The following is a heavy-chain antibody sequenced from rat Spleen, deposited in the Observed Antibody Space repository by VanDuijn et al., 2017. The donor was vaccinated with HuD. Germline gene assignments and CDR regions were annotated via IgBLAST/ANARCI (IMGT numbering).Heavy chain of an antibody. CDR2: ISYDGSST. Sequence: EVQLVESDGGLVQPVRSLKLSCAASGFTFSDYYMAWVRQAPTKGLEWVATISYDGSSTYYRDSVKGRFTISRDNAKSTLYLQMDSLRSEDTATYYCARHSNWGFDYWGQGVMVTVSS. CDR3: ARHSNWGFDY. J-gene: IGHJ2*01. CDR1: GFTFSDYY. V-gene: IGHV5-29*01. D-gene: IGHD5-1*01.